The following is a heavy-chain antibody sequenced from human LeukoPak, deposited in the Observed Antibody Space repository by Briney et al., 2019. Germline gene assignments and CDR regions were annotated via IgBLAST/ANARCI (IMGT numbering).Heavy chain of an antibody. Sequence: ASVKVSCKASGGTFSNYAISWVRQAPGQGLEWMGGIIPMFDTPTYAQKFQGRVSITADESTSTVYMELSSLRSEDTAVYFCASTDYYDSRGYGGSFAIWGQGTMVTVSS. J-gene: IGHJ3*02. CDR1: GGTFSNYA. D-gene: IGHD3-22*01. CDR2: IIPMFDTP. V-gene: IGHV1-69*13. CDR3: ASTDYYDSRGYGGSFAI.